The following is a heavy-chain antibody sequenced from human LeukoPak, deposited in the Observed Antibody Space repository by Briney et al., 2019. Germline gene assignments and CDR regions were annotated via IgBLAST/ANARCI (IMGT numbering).Heavy chain of an antibody. CDR2: LYSGGNT. J-gene: IGHJ4*02. CDR1: GITVSSNY. CDR3: ARGFRGWSIDY. D-gene: IGHD6-19*01. V-gene: IGHV3-66*01. Sequence: GGSPRLSCAASGITVSSNYMSWVRQAPGKGLEWVSILYSGGNTYYIDSVKGRFTISRDNSKNMLFLQMNSLRAEDTAVYYCARGFRGWSIDYWGQGILVTVSS.